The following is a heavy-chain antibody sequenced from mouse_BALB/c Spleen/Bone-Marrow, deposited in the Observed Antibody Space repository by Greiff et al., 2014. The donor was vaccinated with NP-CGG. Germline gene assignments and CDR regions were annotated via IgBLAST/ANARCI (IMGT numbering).Heavy chain of an antibody. CDR1: GFTFSSYG. V-gene: IGHV5-6-3*01. Sequence: EVKLQGSGGGLVQPGGSLKLSCAASGFTFSSYGMSWVRQTPDKRLELVATINSNGGSTYYPDSVKGRFTISRDNAKNTLYLQMSSLKSEDTAMYYCARDPLYYYAWGQGTLVTVSA. CDR2: INSNGGST. CDR3: ARDPLYYYA. D-gene: IGHD1-1*01. J-gene: IGHJ3*01.